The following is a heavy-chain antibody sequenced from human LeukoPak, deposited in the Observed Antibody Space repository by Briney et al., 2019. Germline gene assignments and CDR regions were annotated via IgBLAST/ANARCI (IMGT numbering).Heavy chain of an antibody. CDR2: ISGDGGST. CDR1: GFTFDGYA. Sequence: PGGSLRLSCAASGFTFDGYAMHWVRQAPGKGLEWVSLISGDGGSTYYADSVKGRFTISRDNSKNSLYLQMNSLRTEDTALYYCAKDSIAAAGTYFQHWGQGTLVTVSS. V-gene: IGHV3-43*02. J-gene: IGHJ1*01. CDR3: AKDSIAAAGTYFQH. D-gene: IGHD6-13*01.